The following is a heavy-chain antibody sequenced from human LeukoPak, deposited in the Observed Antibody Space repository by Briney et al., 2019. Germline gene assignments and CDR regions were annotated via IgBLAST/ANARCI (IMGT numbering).Heavy chain of an antibody. CDR2: ISSNGGST. Sequence: GGSLRLSCAASGFTFSSYAMHWVRQAPGKGLEYVSAISSNGGSTYYANSVKGRFTTSRDNSKNTLYLQMGSLRAEDMAVYYCARTDYYGSEIDYWGQGTLVTVSS. CDR3: ARTDYYGSEIDY. V-gene: IGHV3-64*01. D-gene: IGHD3-10*01. CDR1: GFTFSSYA. J-gene: IGHJ4*02.